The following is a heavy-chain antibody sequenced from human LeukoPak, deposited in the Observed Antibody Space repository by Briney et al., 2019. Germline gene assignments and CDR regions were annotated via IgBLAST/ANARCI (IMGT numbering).Heavy chain of an antibody. D-gene: IGHD3-10*01. V-gene: IGHV4-34*01. CDR3: ARRRLLWFGGTNSFDY. CDR1: GGSFSGYY. J-gene: IGHJ4*02. CDR2: INHSGST. Sequence: SETLSLTCAVYGGSFSGYYWSWIRQPPGKGLEWIGEINHSGSTNYNPSLKSRVTISVDTSKNQFSLKLSPVTAADTAVYYCARRRLLWFGGTNSFDYWGQGTLVTVSS.